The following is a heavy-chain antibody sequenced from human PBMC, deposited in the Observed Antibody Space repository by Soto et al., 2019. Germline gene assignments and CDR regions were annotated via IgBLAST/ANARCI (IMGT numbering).Heavy chain of an antibody. CDR2: ISGSGGNT. Sequence: GGSLRLSCAASGFTFSTYAMSWVRQAPGKGLEWVSVISGSGGNTYYADSVKGRFTISRDNSKNTLYLQMSSLRVEDTAVYYCARHPSGTTAGTYYGMDVWGQGTTVTVSS. CDR1: GFTFSTYA. D-gene: IGHD1-26*01. V-gene: IGHV3-23*01. J-gene: IGHJ6*02. CDR3: ARHPSGTTAGTYYGMDV.